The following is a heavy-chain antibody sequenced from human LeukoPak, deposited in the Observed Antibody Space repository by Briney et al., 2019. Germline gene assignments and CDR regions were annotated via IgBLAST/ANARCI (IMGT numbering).Heavy chain of an antibody. J-gene: IGHJ4*02. Sequence: GGSLRLSCAASGFTFSSYGMHGLRQAPGKGREWVAVIWYDGSNKYYADSVKGRFTISRDNSKNTLYLQMNSLRAEDTAVYYCARVEGIAEYWGQGTLVTVSS. CDR1: GFTFSSYG. CDR2: IWYDGSNK. D-gene: IGHD6-13*01. V-gene: IGHV3-33*01. CDR3: ARVEGIAEY.